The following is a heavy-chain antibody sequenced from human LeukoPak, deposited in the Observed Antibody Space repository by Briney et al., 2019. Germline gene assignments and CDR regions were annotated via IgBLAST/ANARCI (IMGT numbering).Heavy chain of an antibody. CDR1: GYTFTSYY. V-gene: IGHV1-46*01. D-gene: IGHD3-22*01. Sequence: ASVKVSCKASGYTFTSYYMHWVRQAPGQGLEWMGITNPSGGSTSYAQKFQGRVTMTRDTSTSTVYMELSSLRSEDTAVYYCARTPYDSSGYYQSGAFDIRGQGTMVTVSS. CDR2: TNPSGGST. J-gene: IGHJ3*02. CDR3: ARTPYDSSGYYQSGAFDI.